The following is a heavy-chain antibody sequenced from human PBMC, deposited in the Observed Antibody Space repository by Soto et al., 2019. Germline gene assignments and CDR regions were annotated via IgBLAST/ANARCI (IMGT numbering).Heavy chain of an antibody. Sequence: HPGGSLRLSCAASGFTFSSYAMSWVRQAPGKGLEWVSAISGSGGSTYYADSVKGRFTISRDNSKNTLYLQMNSLRAEDTDVYYCAKPNSYLDYGDYSAFDIWGQGTMVTVSS. CDR1: GFTFSSYA. V-gene: IGHV3-23*01. D-gene: IGHD4-17*01. CDR2: ISGSGGST. CDR3: AKPNSYLDYGDYSAFDI. J-gene: IGHJ3*02.